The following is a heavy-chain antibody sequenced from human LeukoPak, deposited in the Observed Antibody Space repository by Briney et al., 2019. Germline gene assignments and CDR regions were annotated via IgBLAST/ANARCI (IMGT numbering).Heavy chain of an antibody. J-gene: IGHJ4*02. D-gene: IGHD2-2*01. Sequence: PSETLSLTCAVYGGSFSSYYWTWIRQSPGKGLEWIGEIHHSGSTKYNPPLKSRVTISVDTSKNQFSLKLSSVTAADTAVYYCARGTSDRRSSSCLDYWGQGSLVTVSS. CDR3: ARGTSDRRSSSCLDY. CDR1: GGSFSSYY. V-gene: IGHV4-34*01. CDR2: IHHSGST.